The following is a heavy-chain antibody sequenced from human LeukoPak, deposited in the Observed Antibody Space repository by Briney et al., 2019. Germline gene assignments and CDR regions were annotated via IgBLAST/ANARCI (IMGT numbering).Heavy chain of an antibody. CDR1: GFTFSSYA. Sequence: PGGSLRLSCAASGFTFSSYAMHWVRQAPGKGLEWVAVISYDGSNKYYADSVKGRFTISRDNSKNTLDLQMNSLRAADTAVYYCARDGLRGNNWFDPWGQGTLVTVSS. V-gene: IGHV3-30-3*01. D-gene: IGHD5-24*01. CDR3: ARDGLRGNNWFDP. J-gene: IGHJ5*02. CDR2: ISYDGSNK.